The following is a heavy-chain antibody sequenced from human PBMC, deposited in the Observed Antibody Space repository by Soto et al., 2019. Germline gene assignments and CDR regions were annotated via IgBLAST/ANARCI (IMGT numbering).Heavy chain of an antibody. CDR2: ISGSGGST. Sequence: GSLRLSCAASGFTFSSYAMSWVRQAPGKGLEWVSAISGSGGSTYYADSVKGRFTISRDNSKNTLYLQMNSLRAEDTAVYYCAKVRYYDFWSGYFSATGFGNEYWGQGTLVTVSS. CDR1: GFTFSSYA. V-gene: IGHV3-23*01. CDR3: AKVRYYDFWSGYFSATGFGNEY. J-gene: IGHJ4*02. D-gene: IGHD3-3*01.